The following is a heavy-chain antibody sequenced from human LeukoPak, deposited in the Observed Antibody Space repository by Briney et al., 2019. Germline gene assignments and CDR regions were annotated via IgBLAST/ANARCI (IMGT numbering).Heavy chain of an antibody. D-gene: IGHD6-13*01. CDR1: GASINNQY. Sequence: SETLSLTCTVSGASINNQYWSWIRQPPGKGLEWIGYIYFTGNTNYNPSLNSRVTMSVDTSKSQFSSKSQFSLSLSSVTAADTAVYFCARQPSRTAAFDIWGQGTMVTVSS. V-gene: IGHV4-59*08. J-gene: IGHJ3*02. CDR3: ARQPSRTAAFDI. CDR2: IYFTGNT.